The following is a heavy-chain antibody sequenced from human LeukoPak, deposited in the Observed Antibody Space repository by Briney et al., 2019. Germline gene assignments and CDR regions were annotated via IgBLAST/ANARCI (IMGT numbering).Heavy chain of an antibody. CDR2: INPSGGST. Sequence: ASVKVSCKASGYTFTSYHMHWVRQAPGQGLEWMGIINPSGGSTSYAQKFQGRVTMTRDTSTSTVYMELSSLRSEDTAVYYCARAERRYGSVDYYYMDVWGKGTTVTISS. CDR1: GYTFTSYH. J-gene: IGHJ6*03. D-gene: IGHD3-10*01. V-gene: IGHV1-46*01. CDR3: ARAERRYGSVDYYYMDV.